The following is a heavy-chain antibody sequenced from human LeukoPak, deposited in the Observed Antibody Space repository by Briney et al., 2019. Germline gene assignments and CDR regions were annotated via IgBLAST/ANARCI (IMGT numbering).Heavy chain of an antibody. CDR1: GFTVSSNY. J-gene: IGHJ4*02. CDR2: IYSGGST. V-gene: IGHV3-66*01. CDR3: AREVPCGGDCYSDY. Sequence: PGGSLRLSCAASGFTVSSNYMSWVRQAPGKGLEWVSVIYSGGSTYYADSVKGRFTISRDNSKYTLYLQMNSLRAEDTAVYYCAREVPCGGDCYSDYWGQGTLVTVSS. D-gene: IGHD2-21*02.